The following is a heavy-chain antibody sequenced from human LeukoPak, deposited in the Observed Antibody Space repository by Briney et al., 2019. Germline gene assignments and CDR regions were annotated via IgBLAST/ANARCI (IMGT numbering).Heavy chain of an antibody. CDR1: GYTFADYE. Sequence: GASVKVSCKASGYTFADYEINWVRQATGQGLEWMGWMNPNSGNTGYAQKFQGRVTMTRNTPISTAYMELSSLTSEDTALYYCARGPGGSGSYHILDWGQGTLVPVSS. CDR2: MNPNSGNT. J-gene: IGHJ4*02. V-gene: IGHV1-8*01. D-gene: IGHD3-10*01. CDR3: ARGPGGSGSYHILD.